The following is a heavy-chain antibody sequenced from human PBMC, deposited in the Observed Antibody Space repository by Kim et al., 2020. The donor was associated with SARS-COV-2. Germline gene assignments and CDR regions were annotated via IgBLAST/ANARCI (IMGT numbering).Heavy chain of an antibody. J-gene: IGHJ4*02. Sequence: TKYSPSFQGHVTISADKSINTAYLQCSSLKASDTAMYYCARRGGQWPTDYWGQGTLVTVSS. V-gene: IGHV5-10-1*01. CDR3: ARRGGQWPTDY. D-gene: IGHD6-19*01. CDR2: T.